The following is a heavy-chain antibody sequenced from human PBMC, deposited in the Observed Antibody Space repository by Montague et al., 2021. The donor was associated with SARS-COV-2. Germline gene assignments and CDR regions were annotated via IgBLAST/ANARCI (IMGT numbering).Heavy chain of an antibody. V-gene: IGHV3-74*01. D-gene: IGHD3-10*01. CDR1: GLTFNKYW. Sequence: SLRLSFAASGLTFNKYWMHWVRQPPGRGLVWVSGINSDGTTTFYAGSVKGRFTISRDDAKNTLYLQMNSLRAEDTAVYYCAGYSSRSNNWGYWGQGTLVTVSS. CDR3: AGYSSRSNNWGY. CDR2: INSDGTTT. J-gene: IGHJ4*02.